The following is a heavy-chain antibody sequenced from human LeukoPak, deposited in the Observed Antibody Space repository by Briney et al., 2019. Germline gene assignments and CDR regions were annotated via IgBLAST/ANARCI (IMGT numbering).Heavy chain of an antibody. CDR1: GFTFSSYW. Sequence: TGGSLRLSCAASGFTFSSYWMSWVRQAPGKGLEWVANIKQDGSEKYYVDSVKGRFTISRDNAKNSLYLQMNSLRAEDTAVYYCARVGQQLAIGLNDAFDIWGQGTMVTVSS. D-gene: IGHD6-13*01. J-gene: IGHJ3*02. V-gene: IGHV3-7*01. CDR2: IKQDGSEK. CDR3: ARVGQQLAIGLNDAFDI.